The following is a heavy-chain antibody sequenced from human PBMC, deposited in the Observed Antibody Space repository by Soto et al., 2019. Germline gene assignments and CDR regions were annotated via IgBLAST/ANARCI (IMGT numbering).Heavy chain of an antibody. Sequence: QVQLQQSGPGLVKPSQTLSITCAISGDSVSSNSATWDWIRPSPSRGLEWLGRTYYRTKWYNDYAVSVKSRITINPDTSNNQLSMQLNSVTPDDTAVYYCARLIGNSWLDSWGQGTLVTVSS. CDR3: ARLIGNSWLDS. CDR1: GDSVSSNSAT. D-gene: IGHD2-8*01. J-gene: IGHJ5*01. CDR2: TYYRTKWYN. V-gene: IGHV6-1*01.